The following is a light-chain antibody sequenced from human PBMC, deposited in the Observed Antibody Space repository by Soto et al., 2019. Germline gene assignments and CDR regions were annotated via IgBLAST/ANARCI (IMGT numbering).Light chain of an antibody. Sequence: EIVLTKSPGTLSLSPGERATLSCRASQSVSSSYLAWYQQKPGQAPRLLIYGASSRATGIPDRFSGSGSGTDFTLTISRLEPEDFAVYYCQQYGSSPWTFGQGTMVDI. CDR3: QQYGSSPWT. CDR2: GAS. V-gene: IGKV3-20*01. CDR1: QSVSSSY. J-gene: IGKJ1*01.